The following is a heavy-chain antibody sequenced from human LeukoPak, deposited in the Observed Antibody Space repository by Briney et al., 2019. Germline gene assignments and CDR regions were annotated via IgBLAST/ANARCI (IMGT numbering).Heavy chain of an antibody. CDR2: IDPSDSYT. J-gene: IGHJ4*02. CDR1: ESRFTSYW. V-gene: IGHV5-10-1*01. CDR3: ARTHGPDLDY. Sequence: SGAPLNTSSKGSESRFTSYWITWARQIPGKGLWWVGRIDPSDSYTNDSPSFHGHVTISADKSISNAYLQWSSLKASDTDMYYCARTHGPDLDYWGQGTLVTVSS.